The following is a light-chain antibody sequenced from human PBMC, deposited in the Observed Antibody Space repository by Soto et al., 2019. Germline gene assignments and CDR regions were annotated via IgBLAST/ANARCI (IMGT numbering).Light chain of an antibody. CDR2: DVT. Sequence: QSALTQPRSVSASPGQSVTISCTGTSSDVGRYDYVSWYQQHPGKAPKLIVYDVTERPSGVPDRFSGSKSGNTASLTISGLQAEDEADYSCCSFAGSYSDVFGTATKLTVL. V-gene: IGLV2-11*01. J-gene: IGLJ1*01. CDR1: SSDVGRYDY. CDR3: CSFAGSYSDV.